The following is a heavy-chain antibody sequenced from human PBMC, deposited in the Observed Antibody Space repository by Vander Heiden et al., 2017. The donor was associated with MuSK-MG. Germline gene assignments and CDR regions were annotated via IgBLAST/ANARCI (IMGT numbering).Heavy chain of an antibody. D-gene: IGHD3-10*01. CDR1: GYTFSTYY. CDR2: LNPSGNST. V-gene: IGHV1-46*01. Sequence: QVQLVQSGAEAKKPGASVKVSCKASGYTFSTYYVHWVRQAPGQGVEWMGVLNPSGNSTNYAQMFQGRVTMTRDTSTSTIYMELSSLKSEDTAVYYCASRDYGSGSTTWGQGTLVTVSS. CDR3: ASRDYGSGSTT. J-gene: IGHJ5*02.